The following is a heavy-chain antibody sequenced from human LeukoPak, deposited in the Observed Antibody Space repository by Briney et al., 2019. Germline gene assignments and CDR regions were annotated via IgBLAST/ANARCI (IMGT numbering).Heavy chain of an antibody. D-gene: IGHD6-19*01. CDR3: ARVSISGWYRY. J-gene: IGHJ4*02. CDR2: INPSGGST. Sequence: ASVKVSCKASGYTFTSYYMHWVRQAPGQGLEWMGIINPSGGSTSYAQEFQGRVTMTRDMSTSTVYMELSSLRSEDTAVYYCARVSISGWYRYWGQGTLVTVSS. V-gene: IGHV1-46*01. CDR1: GYTFTSYY.